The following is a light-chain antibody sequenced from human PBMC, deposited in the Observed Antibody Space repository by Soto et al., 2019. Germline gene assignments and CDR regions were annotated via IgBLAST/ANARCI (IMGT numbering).Light chain of an antibody. V-gene: IGKV3-20*01. CDR2: GAS. CDR1: QSVSSSY. CDR3: QQYGSSLYT. J-gene: IGKJ2*01. Sequence: EIVLTQSPGTLSLSPGERATLSCRASQSVSSSYLAWYQQKPGQAPRLLIYGASSRATGIPDRFSGSGSGTDFTLTISRLEPEDFAVYYWQQYGSSLYTFGQWTKLEIK.